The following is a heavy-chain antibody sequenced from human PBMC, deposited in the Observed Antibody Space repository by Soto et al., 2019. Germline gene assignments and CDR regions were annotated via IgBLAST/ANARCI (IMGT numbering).Heavy chain of an antibody. CDR2: IWYDGSNK. CDR3: AIVYIVGPCQLYYYGMDV. Sequence: QVQLVESGGGVVQPGRSLRLSCAASGFTFSSYGMHWVRQAPGKGLEWVAVIWYDGSNKYYADSVKGRFTISRDNSKNTLYLQMNSLRSEDTAVYYCAIVYIVGPCQLYYYGMDVWGQGTTVTVSS. J-gene: IGHJ6*02. V-gene: IGHV3-33*01. D-gene: IGHD2-21*01. CDR1: GFTFSSYG.